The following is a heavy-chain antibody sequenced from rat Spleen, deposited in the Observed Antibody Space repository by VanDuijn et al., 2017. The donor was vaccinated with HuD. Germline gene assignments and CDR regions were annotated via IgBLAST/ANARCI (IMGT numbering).Heavy chain of an antibody. CDR2: IWGDGNT. CDR3: ARSDFSSPYYFDY. CDR1: GFSLTNYN. Sequence: QVQLKESGPGLVQPSQTLSLTCTIAGFSLTNYNVHWVRQPPGKGLEWMGVIWGDGNTNYNSALKSRLSISRDTSESQVFLKMNNLQTEDTAMHFCARSDFSSPYYFDYWGQGVMVTVSS. J-gene: IGHJ2*01. D-gene: IGHD1-2*01. V-gene: IGHV2S61*01.